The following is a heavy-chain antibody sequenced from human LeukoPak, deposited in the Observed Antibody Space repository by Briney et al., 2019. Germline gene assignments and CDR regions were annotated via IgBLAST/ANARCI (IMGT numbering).Heavy chain of an antibody. J-gene: IGHJ4*02. D-gene: IGHD3-22*01. CDR1: GGSMSNYY. CDR2: IFSRGNT. CDR3: ARVGDTSSYYYFLDF. V-gene: IGHV4-4*09. Sequence: KTSETLSLTCSVSGGSMSNYYWTWIRQPPGKGLEWIGNIFSRGNTNYNPSLKSRATISIDTSKSQFSLKLSSVTAADTAVYYCARVGDTSSYYYFLDFWGQGTLVTVSS.